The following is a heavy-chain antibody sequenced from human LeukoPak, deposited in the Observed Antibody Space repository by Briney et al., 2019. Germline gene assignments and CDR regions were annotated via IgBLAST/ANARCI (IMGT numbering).Heavy chain of an antibody. CDR1: RFTFSSYA. Sequence: GGSLRLSCAASRFTFSSYAMSWVRQAPGKGLEWVSAISGSGGRTYYADSVKGRFTISRDNSKNTLSLHMNSLRDEDTATYYCAKEVYCGRDCYNPGYGVDVWGQGTTVTVSS. CDR3: AKEVYCGRDCYNPGYGVDV. D-gene: IGHD2-21*02. J-gene: IGHJ6*02. V-gene: IGHV3-23*01. CDR2: ISGSGGRT.